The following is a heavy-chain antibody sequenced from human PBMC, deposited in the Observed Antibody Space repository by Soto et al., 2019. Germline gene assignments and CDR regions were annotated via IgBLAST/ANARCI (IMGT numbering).Heavy chain of an antibody. CDR1: CVSISTVNYW. D-gene: IGHD7-27*01. CDR3: ARGTTGDKVDS. V-gene: IGHV4-30-4*01. CDR2: IYNGGST. Sequence: QVQLQESGPGLVKPSQTLSLTCTVSCVSISTVNYWWSWIRQSPDMGLEWIGHIYNGGSTYTNPSLESRATMSVVASMNQLYLSFRSVSAGDTAVYYCARGTTGDKVDSWGQGTLVTVS. J-gene: IGHJ4*02.